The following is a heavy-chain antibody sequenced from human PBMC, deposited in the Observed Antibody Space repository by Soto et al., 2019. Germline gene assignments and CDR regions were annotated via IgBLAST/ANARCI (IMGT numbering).Heavy chain of an antibody. Sequence: EVQLVESGGGLVQPGDSLRLSCAASGFTFSGPWMSWVRQAPGKGLEWVAKIRQDGSEKYYVDSVRGRFTISRDNAKSSLYLQMNSLRAADTAVYYCARDGYSYALDVWGQGTTVTVSS. CDR1: GFTFSGPW. CDR3: ARDGYSYALDV. J-gene: IGHJ6*02. V-gene: IGHV3-7*01. CDR2: IRQDGSEK.